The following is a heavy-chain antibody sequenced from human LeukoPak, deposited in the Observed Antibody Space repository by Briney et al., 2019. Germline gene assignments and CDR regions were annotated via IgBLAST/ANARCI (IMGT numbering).Heavy chain of an antibody. CDR3: AKSLSLTVRGVPLADS. CDR2: INADGNST. V-gene: IGHV3-74*01. J-gene: IGHJ4*02. D-gene: IGHD3-10*01. Sequence: GGSLRLSCAASGFTFSRYWMHWVRQAPGKGLVWVSRINADGNSTSYADSVKGRFTISRDNSKDTLDLQMNSLRAEDTAVYYCAKSLSLTVRGVPLADSWGQGTLVTVSS. CDR1: GFTFSRYW.